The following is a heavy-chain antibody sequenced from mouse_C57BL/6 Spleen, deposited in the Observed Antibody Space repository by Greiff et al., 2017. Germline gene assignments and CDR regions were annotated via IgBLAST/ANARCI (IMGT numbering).Heavy chain of an antibody. CDR2: LYPGSGST. CDR1: GYTFTSYW. V-gene: IGHV1-55*01. J-gene: IGHJ2*01. Sequence: VQLQQPGAELVKPGASVKMSCKASGYTFTSYWITWVKQRPGQGLEWIGDLYPGSGSTNYNEKFKSKATLTVDTSSSTAYMQLSSLTSEDSAVYYCGGYDGYYRYFDYWGQGTTLTVSS. CDR3: GGYDGYYRYFDY. D-gene: IGHD2-3*01.